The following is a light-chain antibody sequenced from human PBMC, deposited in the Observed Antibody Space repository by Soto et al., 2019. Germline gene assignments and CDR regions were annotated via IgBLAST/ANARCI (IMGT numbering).Light chain of an antibody. J-gene: IGLJ2*01. CDR3: TAWDNSLSAVV. Sequence: QSVLTQPPSTSGTPGHRFTISCSGTRSNIGSSTVNWYQQLPGTAPKLLIYGDDQRPSGVPDRFSGSKSGTSVFLAISGLQSEDEADYYCTAWDNSLSAVVFGGGTKLTVL. V-gene: IGLV1-44*01. CDR2: GDD. CDR1: RSNIGSST.